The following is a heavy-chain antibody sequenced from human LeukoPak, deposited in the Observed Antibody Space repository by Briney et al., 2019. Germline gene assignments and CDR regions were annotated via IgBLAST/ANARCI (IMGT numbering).Heavy chain of an antibody. Sequence: PSETLSLTCTVSGYSISSGYYWGWIRQPPGKGLEWIGSIYHSGSTNYNPSLKSRVTISADTSKNQFSLKLSSVTAADTAVYYCAREGYKGFCSGGSCQFFDCWGQGTLVTVSS. CDR3: AREGYKGFCSGGSCQFFDC. CDR2: IYHSGST. J-gene: IGHJ4*02. V-gene: IGHV4-38-2*02. CDR1: GYSISSGYY. D-gene: IGHD2-15*01.